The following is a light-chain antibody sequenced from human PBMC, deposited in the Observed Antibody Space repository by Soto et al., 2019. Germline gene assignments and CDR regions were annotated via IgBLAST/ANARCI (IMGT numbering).Light chain of an antibody. CDR3: MQRIEFPWT. CDR2: TLS. V-gene: IGKV1-27*01. J-gene: IGKJ1*01. CDR1: QGISNY. Sequence: DIQMTQSPSSLSASVGDRVTITCRASQGISNYLAWYQQKPGKVPKLLIYTLSYRASGVPDRFSGSGSGTDFTLKISRVEAEDVGVYYCMQRIEFPWTFGQGTKVEIK.